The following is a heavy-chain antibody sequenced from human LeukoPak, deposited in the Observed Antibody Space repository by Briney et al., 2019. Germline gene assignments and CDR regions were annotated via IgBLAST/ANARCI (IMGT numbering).Heavy chain of an antibody. CDR3: ARESDTRYFDWSLYYFDY. Sequence: SETLSLTCAVSGGSISSGGYSWSWIRQPPGKGLEWIGYIYHSGSTYYNPSLKSRVTISVDRSKNQFSLKLSSVTAADTAVYYCARESDTRYFDWSLYYFDYWGQGTLVTVSS. CDR2: IYHSGST. J-gene: IGHJ4*02. CDR1: GGSISSGGYS. V-gene: IGHV4-30-2*01. D-gene: IGHD3-9*01.